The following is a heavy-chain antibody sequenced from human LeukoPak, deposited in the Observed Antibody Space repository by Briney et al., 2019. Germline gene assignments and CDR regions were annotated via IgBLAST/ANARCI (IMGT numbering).Heavy chain of an antibody. CDR2: ISWDAGST. Sequence: GGSLRLPCAASGFTFDDYTMHWVRQAPGKGLEWASLISWDAGSTYYVDSVKGRFTISRDNTKNSLYLQMNSLRAEDTAVYYCVGGDYWGQGTLVTVSS. V-gene: IGHV3-43*01. CDR3: VGGDY. CDR1: GFTFDDYT. J-gene: IGHJ4*02.